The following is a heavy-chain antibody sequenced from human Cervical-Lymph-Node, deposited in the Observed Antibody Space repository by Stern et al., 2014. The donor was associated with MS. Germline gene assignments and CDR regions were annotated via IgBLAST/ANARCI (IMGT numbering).Heavy chain of an antibody. Sequence: VQLVESGPGLVKPSETLSLTCAVSGGSISSRYWGWIRQPPGKGLEWIGLISHSGDTKYNPSLKSRVTISLDPSKTQFSLKVTSVTAADTAVYYCARLSTAVDFWGQGTLVTVSS. J-gene: IGHJ4*02. CDR1: GGSISSRY. CDR2: ISHSGDT. V-gene: IGHV4-59*08. CDR3: ARLSTAVDF.